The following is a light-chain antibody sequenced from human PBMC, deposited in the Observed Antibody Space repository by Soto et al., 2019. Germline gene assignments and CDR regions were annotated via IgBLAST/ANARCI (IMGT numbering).Light chain of an antibody. CDR3: SSFAGNSNSLVA. J-gene: IGLJ2*01. Sequence: QAVVTQPPSLSGTPGQRVTISCSGSNFNVKNNYVYWYQQFAGTAPKLLIYSNNRRPSDVPDRFSGSKSGNTASLTVSGLQAEDEADYYCSSFAGNSNSLVAFGGGTKLTVL. CDR2: SNN. CDR1: NFNVKNNY. V-gene: IGLV1-47*01.